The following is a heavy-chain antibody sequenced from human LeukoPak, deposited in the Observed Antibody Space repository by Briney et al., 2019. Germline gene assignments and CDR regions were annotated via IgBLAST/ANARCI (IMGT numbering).Heavy chain of an antibody. J-gene: IGHJ4*02. CDR3: ARDVVRGVIIHYFDY. V-gene: IGHV3-11*06. CDR2: ISSSSSYT. D-gene: IGHD3-10*01. CDR1: GFTFSDYY. Sequence: GGSLRLSCAASGFTFSDYYMSWIRQAPGKGLEWGSYISSSSSYTNYADSVKGRFTISRDNAKNSLYLQMNSLRAEDTAVYYCARDVVRGVIIHYFDYWGQGTLVTVSS.